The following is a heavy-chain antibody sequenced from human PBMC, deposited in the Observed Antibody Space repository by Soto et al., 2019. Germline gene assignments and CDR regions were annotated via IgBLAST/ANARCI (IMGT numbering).Heavy chain of an antibody. CDR3: AKAGWLQLPPH. CDR1: GFTFRSYS. V-gene: IGHV3-23*01. Sequence: PGGFLRLSCAASGFTFRSYSMSWVRQAPGKGLEWVSVISGSGGTRNYADSVKGRFTISRDNSKNTLYLQMNSLRAEDTAVYYCAKAGWLQLPPHWGQGTPVTVSS. D-gene: IGHD5-12*01. J-gene: IGHJ4*02. CDR2: ISGSGGTR.